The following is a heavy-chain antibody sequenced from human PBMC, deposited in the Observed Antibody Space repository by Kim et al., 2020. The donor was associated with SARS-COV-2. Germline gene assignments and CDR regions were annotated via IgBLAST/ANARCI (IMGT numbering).Heavy chain of an antibody. CDR3: SAPSGGYDYFYGRD. Sequence: GGSLRLSCAASGFTFSSYYMSWVRQAPGKGLEWVSVIYSGGSTYYSDSSVDRLSIATDNSNNTPLFQKNNLRTDDTAADYCSAPSGGYDYFYGRD. J-gene: IGHJ6*01. V-gene: IGHV3-53*01. CDR1: GFTFSSYY. CDR2: IYSGGST. D-gene: IGHD3-16*01.